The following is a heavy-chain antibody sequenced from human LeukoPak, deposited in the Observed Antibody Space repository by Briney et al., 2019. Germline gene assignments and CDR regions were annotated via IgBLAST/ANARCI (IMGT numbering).Heavy chain of an antibody. J-gene: IGHJ4*02. V-gene: IGHV3-66*01. CDR2: IYSGGST. CDR1: GFTFSSYS. Sequence: QSGGSLRLSCAASGFTFSSYSMNWVRQAPGKGLEWVSLIYSGGSTYYADSVKGRFTISRDNSKNTVYLQMNSLRAEDTAVYYCARNIPVTRWGYWGQGTLVTVSS. CDR3: ARNIPVTRWGY. D-gene: IGHD2-21*01.